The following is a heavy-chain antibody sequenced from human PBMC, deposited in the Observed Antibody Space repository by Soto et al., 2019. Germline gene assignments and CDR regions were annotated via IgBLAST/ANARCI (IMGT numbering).Heavy chain of an antibody. CDR1: GYTFTSYA. D-gene: IGHD1-26*01. Sequence: ASVKVSCKASGYTFTSYAMHWVRQAPGQRLEWMGWINAGNGNTKYSQKFQGRVTITRDTSASTAYMELSSLRSEDTAVYYCARAPHRVGANYYFDYWGQGTLVTVSS. CDR2: INAGNGNT. CDR3: ARAPHRVGANYYFDY. J-gene: IGHJ4*02. V-gene: IGHV1-3*01.